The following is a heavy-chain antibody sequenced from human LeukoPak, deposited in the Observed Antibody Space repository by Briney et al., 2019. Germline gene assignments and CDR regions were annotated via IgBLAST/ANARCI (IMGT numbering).Heavy chain of an antibody. CDR1: GFDFSAFY. CDR2: ISRSGSTI. D-gene: IGHD2-15*01. Sequence: GGSLRLSCAASGFDFSAFYMHWVRQAPGKGLEWVSYISRSGSTIYYADSVRGRITISRDNAKNSLYLQMNSLRAEDTAVYYCAKDRGRMWVQVANWGQGTLVTVSS. J-gene: IGHJ4*02. CDR3: AKDRGRMWVQVAN. V-gene: IGHV3-48*03.